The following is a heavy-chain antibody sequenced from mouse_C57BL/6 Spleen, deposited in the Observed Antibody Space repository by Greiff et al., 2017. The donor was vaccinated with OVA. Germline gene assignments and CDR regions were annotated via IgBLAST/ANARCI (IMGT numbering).Heavy chain of an antibody. D-gene: IGHD1-1*02. V-gene: IGHV5-12*01. J-gene: IGHJ1*03. CDR2: ISNGGGST. Sequence: EVKLMESGGGLVQPGGSLKLSCAASGFTFSDYYMYWVRQTPEKRLEWVAYISNGGGSTYYPDTVKGRFTISRDNAKNTLYLQMSRLKSEDTAMYYCARHGELSRGYFDVWGTGTTVTVSS. CDR1: GFTFSDYY. CDR3: ARHGELSRGYFDV.